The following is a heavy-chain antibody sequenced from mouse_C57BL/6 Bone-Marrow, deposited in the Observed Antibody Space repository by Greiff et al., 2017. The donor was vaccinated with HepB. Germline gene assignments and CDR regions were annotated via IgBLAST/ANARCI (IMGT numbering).Heavy chain of an antibody. CDR3: AREEYDFDY. J-gene: IGHJ2*01. V-gene: IGHV3-6*01. D-gene: IGHD2-10*02. CDR2: ISYDGSN. Sequence: EVQLQQSGPGLVKPSQSLSLTCSVTGYSITSGYYWNWIRQFPGNKLEWMGYISYDGSNNYNPSLKNRISITRDTSKNQFFLKLNSVTTEDTATYYCAREEYDFDYWGQGTTLTVSS. CDR1: GYSITSGYY.